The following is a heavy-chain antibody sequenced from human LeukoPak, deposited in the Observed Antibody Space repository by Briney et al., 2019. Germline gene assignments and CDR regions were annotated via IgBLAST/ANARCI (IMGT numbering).Heavy chain of an antibody. V-gene: IGHV3-48*03. J-gene: IGHJ5*01. CDR3: ARGSSNVAARNNWFGS. CDR1: GFTFSSYE. D-gene: IGHD6-6*01. Sequence: GGSLRLSCAASGFTFSSYEMNWVRQAPGKGLEWVSYISSSGSTIYYADYVKGRFSIYRDNAKNSLYLQMNSLRAEDTAVYYCARGSSNVAARNNWFGSWGQGTLVIVSS. CDR2: ISSSGSTI.